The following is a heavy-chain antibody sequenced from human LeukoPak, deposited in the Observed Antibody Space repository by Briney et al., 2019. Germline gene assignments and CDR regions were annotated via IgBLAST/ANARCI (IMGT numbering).Heavy chain of an antibody. D-gene: IGHD4-23*01. V-gene: IGHV3-30*02. CDR1: GFTFSSYG. Sequence: PGGSLRLSCAASGFTFSSYGMHWVRQAPGKGLEWVAFIRYDGSNKYYADSVKGWFTISRDNSKNTLYLQMNSLRAEDTAVYYCAKGTSTVVTRGGWDYWGQGTLVTVSS. CDR2: IRYDGSNK. J-gene: IGHJ4*02. CDR3: AKGTSTVVTRGGWDY.